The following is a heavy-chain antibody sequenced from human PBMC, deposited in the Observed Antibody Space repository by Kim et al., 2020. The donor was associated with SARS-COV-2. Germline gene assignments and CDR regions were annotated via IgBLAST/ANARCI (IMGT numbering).Heavy chain of an antibody. CDR1: GYTFTGYY. V-gene: IGHV1-2*02. CDR3: ARDAVLLPAAILYYYYYMDV. CDR2: INPNSGGT. J-gene: IGHJ6*03. D-gene: IGHD2-2*02. Sequence: ASVKVSCKASGYTFTGYYMHWVRQAPGQGLEWMGWINPNSGGTNYAQKFQGRVTMTRDTSISTAYMELSRLRSDDTAVYYCARDAVLLPAAILYYYYYMDVWGKGTTVTVSS.